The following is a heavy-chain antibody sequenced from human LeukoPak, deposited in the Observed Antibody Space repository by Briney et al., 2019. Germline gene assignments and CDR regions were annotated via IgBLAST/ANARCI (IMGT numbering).Heavy chain of an antibody. CDR2: IYYSGST. J-gene: IGHJ4*02. V-gene: IGHV4-59*08. Sequence: SETLSLTCTLSGGSISSYYWSWIRQPPGKGLEWIGYIYYSGSTNYNPSLKGRVTISVDTSKNQFSLKLSSVTAADTAVYYCARAYCGGDCSFDYWGQGTLVTVSS. CDR3: ARAYCGGDCSFDY. CDR1: GGSISSYY. D-gene: IGHD2-21*02.